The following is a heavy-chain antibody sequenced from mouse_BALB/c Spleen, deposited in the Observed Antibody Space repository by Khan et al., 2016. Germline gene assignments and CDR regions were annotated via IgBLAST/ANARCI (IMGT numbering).Heavy chain of an antibody. Sequence: EVQLQESGPSLVKPSQTLSLTCSVTGDPITSGYWNWIRKFPGNKLEYMGYINYSGSTHYNPSLKSRISITRDTSKNQYYLQLNSVTTEDIATYYCARSNRNDVCFAYWGQGTLVTVSA. CDR3: ARSNRNDVCFAY. CDR2: INYSGST. V-gene: IGHV3-8*02. CDR1: GDPITSGY. D-gene: IGHD2-14*01. J-gene: IGHJ3*01.